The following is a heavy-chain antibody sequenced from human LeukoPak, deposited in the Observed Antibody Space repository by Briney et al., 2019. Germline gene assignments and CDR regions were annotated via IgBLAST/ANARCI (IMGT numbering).Heavy chain of an antibody. CDR1: GGTFSSYA. V-gene: IGHV1-69*04. Sequence: SVKVSCKASGGTFSSYAISWVRQAPGQGLEWMGRIIPILGIANYAQKFQGRVTITADKSTSTAYMELSSLRSEDTAVYYCARASVRYYGSGSSRYGMDVWGQGTTVTVFS. CDR2: IIPILGIA. CDR3: ARASVRYYGSGSSRYGMDV. D-gene: IGHD3-10*01. J-gene: IGHJ6*02.